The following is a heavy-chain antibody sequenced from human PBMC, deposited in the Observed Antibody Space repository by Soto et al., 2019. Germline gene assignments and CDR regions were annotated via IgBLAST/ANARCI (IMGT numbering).Heavy chain of an antibody. V-gene: IGHV1-8*01. Sequence: GASVKVSCKASGYTFTSYDINWVRQATGQGLEWMGWMNPNSGNAGYAQKFQGRVTMTRNTSISTAYMELSSLRSEDTAVYYCARSYYDFWSGYYTSDYYYYVMDVWGQGTTVTVSS. D-gene: IGHD3-3*01. CDR2: MNPNSGNA. CDR3: ARSYYDFWSGYYTSDYYYYVMDV. J-gene: IGHJ6*02. CDR1: GYTFTSYD.